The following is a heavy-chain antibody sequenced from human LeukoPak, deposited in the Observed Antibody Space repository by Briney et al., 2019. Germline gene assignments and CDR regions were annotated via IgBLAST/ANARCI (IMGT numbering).Heavy chain of an antibody. Sequence: PGGSLRLSCAASGFTFSSYSMNWVRQAPGKGLEWVSSISSNSSYIYYADSVKGRFTISRDNAKNSLYLQMNSLRAEDTAVYYCARDLPHYGRGSTFDYWGQGTLVTVSS. CDR3: ARDLPHYGRGSTFDY. J-gene: IGHJ4*02. CDR1: GFTFSSYS. D-gene: IGHD4-17*01. V-gene: IGHV3-21*01. CDR2: ISSNSSYI.